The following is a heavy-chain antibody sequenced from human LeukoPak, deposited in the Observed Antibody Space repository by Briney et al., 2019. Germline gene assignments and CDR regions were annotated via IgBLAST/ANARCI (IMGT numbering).Heavy chain of an antibody. J-gene: IGHJ4*02. CDR3: ARAHTTGWY. CDR2: INPNAGGT. CDR1: VYTFIDYF. Sequence: ASVTVSCKASVYTFIDYFVLWLRQAPGQGLEWMGWINPNAGGTNYAQKFQGRVTMAWDTSITTTYMELSRLTSDDTAVYYCARAHTTGWYWGQGTQVTVSS. D-gene: IGHD6-19*01. V-gene: IGHV1-2*02.